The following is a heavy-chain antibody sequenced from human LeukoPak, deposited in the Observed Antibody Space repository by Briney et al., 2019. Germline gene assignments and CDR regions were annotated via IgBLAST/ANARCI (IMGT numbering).Heavy chain of an antibody. J-gene: IGHJ3*02. CDR3: ARRLAYCGGDCYSFAFDI. CDR1: GFTFSSYW. Sequence: GGSLRLSCAASGFTFSSYWMHWVRQAPGKGLVWVSRINSDESSTSYADSVKGRFTISRDNAKNTLYLQMNSLRAEDTAVYYCARRLAYCGGDCYSFAFDIWGQGTMVTVSS. D-gene: IGHD2-21*02. V-gene: IGHV3-74*01. CDR2: INSDESST.